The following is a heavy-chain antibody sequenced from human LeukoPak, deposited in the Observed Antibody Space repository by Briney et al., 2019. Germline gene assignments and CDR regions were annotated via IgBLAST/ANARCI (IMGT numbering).Heavy chain of an antibody. V-gene: IGHV3-53*01. D-gene: IGHD1-14*01. Sequence: GGSLRLSCAASGFTVITNDKTWVRQAPGKRLEWVSVLYSDGNTKYADSVQGRFTISRDNSKNTLYLEMNSLSPDDTAVYYCAKGVEPLAANTLAYWGQGTLVTVSS. CDR1: GFTVITND. J-gene: IGHJ4*02. CDR3: AKGVEPLAANTLAY. CDR2: LYSDGNT.